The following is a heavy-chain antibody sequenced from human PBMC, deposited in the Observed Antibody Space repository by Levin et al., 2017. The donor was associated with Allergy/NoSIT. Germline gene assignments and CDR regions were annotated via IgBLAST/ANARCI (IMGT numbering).Heavy chain of an antibody. V-gene: IGHV5-51*01. CDR3: ARRGTRDYYSYIDV. J-gene: IGHJ6*03. CDR2: IYPGDSDT. D-gene: IGHD1-1*01. Sequence: KVSCQGSGYSFTSYWIGWVRQMPGKGLEWMGIIYPGDSDTRYSPSFQGQVTISADKSISTAYLQWSSLKASDTAIYYCARRGTRDYYSYIDVWGKGTTVTVSS. CDR1: GYSFTSYW.